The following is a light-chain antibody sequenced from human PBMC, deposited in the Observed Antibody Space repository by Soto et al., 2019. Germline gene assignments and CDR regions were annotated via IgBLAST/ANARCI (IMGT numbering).Light chain of an antibody. V-gene: IGKV3-20*01. J-gene: IGKJ1*01. CDR1: QSVSSSY. CDR3: QQYGSSPTVT. CDR2: GAS. Sequence: EIVLTQSPGTLSLSPGERATLSCRASQSVSSSYLAWYQQKPGQAPRLLIYGASSRATGIPDRFSGSGSGTDFTLTISRLEPEDFAVYYYQQYGSSPTVTFGQGTKVEIK.